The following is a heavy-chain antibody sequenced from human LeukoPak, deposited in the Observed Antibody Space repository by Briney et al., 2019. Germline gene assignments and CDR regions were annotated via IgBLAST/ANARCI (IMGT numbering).Heavy chain of an antibody. V-gene: IGHV3-74*01. J-gene: IGHJ4*02. Sequence: GGSLRLSCAASGFTFSSYWMHWVRHAPGKGLVWVARINSDGSTTTYADSVKGRFTISRDNAKNTLYLQMNSLRAEDTAVFYCARAVAGPSHLDYWGQGALVTVSS. CDR1: GFTFSSYW. D-gene: IGHD6-19*01. CDR2: INSDGSTT. CDR3: ARAVAGPSHLDY.